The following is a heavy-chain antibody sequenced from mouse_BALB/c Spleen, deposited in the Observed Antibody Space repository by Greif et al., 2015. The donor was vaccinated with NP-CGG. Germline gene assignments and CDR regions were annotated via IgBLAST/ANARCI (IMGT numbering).Heavy chain of an antibody. CDR2: ISSGSSTI. CDR3: ARSKYYGSSHYWYFDV. V-gene: IGHV5-17*02. D-gene: IGHD1-1*01. Sequence: EVKLVESGGGLVQPGGSRKLSCAASGFIFSSFGMHWVRQAPEKGLEWVAYISSGSSTIYYADTVKGRFTISRDNPKNTLFLQMTSLRSEDTAMYYCARSKYYGSSHYWYFDVWGAGTTVTVSS. J-gene: IGHJ1*01. CDR1: GFIFSSFG.